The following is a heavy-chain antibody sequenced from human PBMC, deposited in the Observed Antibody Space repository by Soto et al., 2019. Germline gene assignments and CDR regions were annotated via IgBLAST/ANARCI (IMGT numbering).Heavy chain of an antibody. CDR2: ISGSGGST. CDR1: GFTFSSYA. Sequence: GGSLRLSCAASGFTFSSYAMSWVRQAPGKGLEWVSAISGSGGSTYYADSVKGRFTISRDNSKNTLYLQMNSLRAEDTAVYYCANLPLRYFDAEQYYFDYWGQGTLVTVSS. V-gene: IGHV3-23*01. D-gene: IGHD3-9*01. J-gene: IGHJ4*02. CDR3: ANLPLRYFDAEQYYFDY.